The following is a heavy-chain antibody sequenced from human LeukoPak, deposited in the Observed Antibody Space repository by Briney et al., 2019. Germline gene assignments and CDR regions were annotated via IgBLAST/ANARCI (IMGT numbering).Heavy chain of an antibody. CDR1: GFTFSSYA. Sequence: GGSLRLSCAASGFTFSSYAMSWVRQAPGKGLEWVSAISGSGGSTYYADSVKGRFTISRDNSKNTLYLQMNSLRAEDTAVYYCAKATHYDILTGWDYWGQGTLVTVSS. D-gene: IGHD3-9*01. V-gene: IGHV3-23*01. J-gene: IGHJ4*02. CDR2: ISGSGGST. CDR3: AKATHYDILTGWDY.